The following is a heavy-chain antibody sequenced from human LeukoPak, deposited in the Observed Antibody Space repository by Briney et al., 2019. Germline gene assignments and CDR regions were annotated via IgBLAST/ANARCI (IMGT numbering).Heavy chain of an antibody. V-gene: IGHV3-33*01. CDR2: IWYDGSNK. J-gene: IGHJ4*02. D-gene: IGHD3-16*02. CDR3: ARDISGYHYFDY. CDR1: GFTFSNYG. Sequence: PGRSLRLSCAASGFTFSNYGMHWVRQAPGKGLEWVAVIWYDGSNKYYADSVKGRFIISRDNSKNTLYLQMNSLRAEDTAVYYCARDISGYHYFDYWGQGTLVTVSS.